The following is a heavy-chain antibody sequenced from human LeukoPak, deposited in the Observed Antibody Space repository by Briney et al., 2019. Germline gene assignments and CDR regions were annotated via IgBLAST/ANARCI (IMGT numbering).Heavy chain of an antibody. Sequence: GGSLRLSCAASGFTFSSYWMTWIRQAPGKGLEWAAHIKEDATESRSVDSVKGRFTISRDNTKNSLFLQLNSLSAEDTAVYYCVRDRGWYHFDLWGQGTPVTVSS. J-gene: IGHJ4*02. CDR1: GFTFSSYW. CDR3: VRDRGWYHFDL. CDR2: IKEDATES. V-gene: IGHV3-7*01. D-gene: IGHD3-10*01.